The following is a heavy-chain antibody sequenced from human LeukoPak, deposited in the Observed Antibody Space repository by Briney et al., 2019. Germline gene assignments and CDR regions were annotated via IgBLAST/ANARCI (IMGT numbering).Heavy chain of an antibody. CDR3: AARPTSAAVAPSDY. V-gene: IGHV3-23*01. D-gene: IGHD6-19*01. CDR2: ISGSGGST. J-gene: IGHJ4*02. CDR1: GLTSDCCA. Sequence: GGSLRLSCAASGLTSDCCAMSWVRQAPGKGLEWVSAISGSGGSTYYADSVKGRFTISRDNSKNTLYLQMNSLRAEDAATYYCAARPTSAAVAPSDYWGQGTLVTVSS.